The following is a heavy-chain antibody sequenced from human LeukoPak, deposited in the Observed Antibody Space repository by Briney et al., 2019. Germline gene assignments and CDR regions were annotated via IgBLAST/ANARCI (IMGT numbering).Heavy chain of an antibody. CDR2: IYYSGST. V-gene: IGHV4-59*01. Sequence: ASETLSLTCTVSGVSFSSYYWNWIRQPPGKGLEWIGYIYYSGSTNYNPSLKSRVIISVDTSKNQFSLKLSSVTAADTAVYYCARGGSRQISSSDFDYWGQGTLVTVSS. D-gene: IGHD6-6*01. CDR3: ARGGSRQISSSDFDY. J-gene: IGHJ4*02. CDR1: GVSFSSYY.